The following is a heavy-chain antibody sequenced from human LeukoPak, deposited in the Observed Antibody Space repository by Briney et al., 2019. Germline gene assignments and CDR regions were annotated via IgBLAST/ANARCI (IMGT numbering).Heavy chain of an antibody. CDR1: GGTFSSYA. D-gene: IGHD3-22*01. CDR2: IIPIFGTA. CDR3: ASADSSGYPTSTYYFDY. V-gene: IGHV1-69*05. J-gene: IGHJ4*02. Sequence: SVKVSCKASGGTFSSYAISWVRQAPGQGLELMGRIIPIFGTANYAQKFQGRVTITTDESTSTAYMELSSLRSEDTAVYYCASADSSGYPTSTYYFDYWGQGTLVTVSS.